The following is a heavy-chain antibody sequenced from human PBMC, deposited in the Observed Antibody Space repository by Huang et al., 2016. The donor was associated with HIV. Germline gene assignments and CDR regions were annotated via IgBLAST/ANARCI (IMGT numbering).Heavy chain of an antibody. D-gene: IGHD3-10*01. CDR3: AAMVRGVISYFDY. J-gene: IGHJ4*02. CDR2: FLYDGNT. V-gene: IGHV4-39*01. CDR1: DGSISSSSYY. Sequence: QLQLQESGPGLVKPSETLSLTCTVSDGSISSSSYYWGWIRQPPGKGLEWIANFLYDGNTYYNPALKIRVTISVDTSKNQFSLNLSSVTAADTAVYYCAAMVRGVISYFDYWGQGTLVTVSS.